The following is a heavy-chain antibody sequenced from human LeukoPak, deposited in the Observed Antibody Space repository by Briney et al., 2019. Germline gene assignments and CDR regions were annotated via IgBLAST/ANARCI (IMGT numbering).Heavy chain of an antibody. V-gene: IGHV1-69*04. D-gene: IGHD5-12*01. J-gene: IGHJ4*02. Sequence: ASVKVSCKGSRGTFSNYALSWVRQAPGQGLEWMGRIIPVLGIANYAQKFQGRVTITADTSTSTGYMELSSLRSEDTAVYFCVRGPRYSGYDYFDYWGQGTLVTVSS. CDR2: IIPVLGIA. CDR1: RGTFSNYA. CDR3: VRGPRYSGYDYFDY.